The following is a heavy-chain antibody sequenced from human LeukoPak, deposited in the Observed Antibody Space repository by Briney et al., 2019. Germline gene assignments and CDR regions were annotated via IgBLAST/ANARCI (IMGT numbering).Heavy chain of an antibody. Sequence: SVKVSCKASGGTLSSYAISWVRQAPGQGLEWMGGIIPIFGTANYAQKFQGRVTITADESTSTAYMELSSLRSEDTAVYYCARGTADPRYYYYGMDVWGQGTTVTVSS. CDR3: ARGTADPRYYYYGMDV. CDR2: IIPIFGTA. CDR1: GGTLSSYA. D-gene: IGHD2-2*01. V-gene: IGHV1-69*13. J-gene: IGHJ6*02.